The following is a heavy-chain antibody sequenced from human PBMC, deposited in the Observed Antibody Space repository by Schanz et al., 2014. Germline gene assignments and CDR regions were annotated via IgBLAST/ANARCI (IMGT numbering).Heavy chain of an antibody. J-gene: IGHJ4*02. CDR2: ISSSSSYI. D-gene: IGHD2-2*01. CDR1: GFTFSSYG. V-gene: IGHV3-21*04. CDR3: AKDLLYGAPMPLNHLDY. Sequence: VQLVESGGGVVQPGRSLRLSCAASGFTFSSYGMHWVRQAPGKGLEWVSSISSSSSYIYYADSVKGRFTISRDNSKNTLYLQMNSLRTEDTAVYYCAKDLLYGAPMPLNHLDYWGQGTLVTVSS.